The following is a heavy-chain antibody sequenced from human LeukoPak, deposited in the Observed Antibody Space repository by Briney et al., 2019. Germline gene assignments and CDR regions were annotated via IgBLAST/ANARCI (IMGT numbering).Heavy chain of an antibody. J-gene: IGHJ4*02. CDR1: GFTFSNAW. V-gene: IGHV3-15*01. Sequence: EGSLRLSCAASGFTFSNAWMSWVRQAPGKGLEWVGRIKSKTDGGTTDYAAPVKGRFTISRDDSKNTLYLQMNSLKTEDTAVYYCTTGGSWTDIFDYWGQGTLVTVSS. CDR3: TTGGSWTDIFDY. D-gene: IGHD6-13*01. CDR2: IKSKTDGGTT.